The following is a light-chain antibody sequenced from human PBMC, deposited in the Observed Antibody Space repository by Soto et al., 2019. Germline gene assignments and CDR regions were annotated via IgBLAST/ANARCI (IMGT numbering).Light chain of an antibody. J-gene: IGLJ1*01. CDR2: EVN. V-gene: IGLV2-8*01. CDR1: SSDVGGYNY. CDR3: SSYAGSSNV. Sequence: QSVRSQPPSASWSPGHSVSISCTGTSSDVGGYNYVSWYQQHPGKAPKLMIYEVNKRPSGVPDRFSGSKSGNTASLTVSGLQAEDEADYYCSSYAGSSNVFGTGTKVTVL.